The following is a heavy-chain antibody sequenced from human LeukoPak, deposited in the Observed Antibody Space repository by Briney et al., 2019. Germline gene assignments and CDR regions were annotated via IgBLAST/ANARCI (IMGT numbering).Heavy chain of an antibody. Sequence: SETLSLTCTVSGGSISSYYWSWIRQPPGKGLEWIGYIYYSGSTYYNPSLKSRVTISVDRSKNQFSLKLSSVTAADTAVYYCARGGVVVPAAHDYWGQGTLVTVSS. V-gene: IGHV4-59*12. CDR3: ARGGVVVPAAHDY. CDR1: GGSISSYY. J-gene: IGHJ4*02. CDR2: IYYSGST. D-gene: IGHD2-2*01.